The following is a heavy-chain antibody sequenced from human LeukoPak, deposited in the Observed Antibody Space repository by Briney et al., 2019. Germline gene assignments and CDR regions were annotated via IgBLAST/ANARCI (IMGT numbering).Heavy chain of an antibody. D-gene: IGHD5-18*01. J-gene: IGHJ4*02. CDR3: VREARGYHYTYVDY. Sequence: GGSLRLSCTASGFTLGSHDMHWVRQIPGQGLEWVAAVSSGFHAFFADSVQGRFTVSREDARNSLYLQMNSLRAGDTAVYYCVREARGYHYTYVDYWGQGTLVTVSS. CDR1: GFTLGSHD. CDR2: VSSGFHA. V-gene: IGHV3-13*01.